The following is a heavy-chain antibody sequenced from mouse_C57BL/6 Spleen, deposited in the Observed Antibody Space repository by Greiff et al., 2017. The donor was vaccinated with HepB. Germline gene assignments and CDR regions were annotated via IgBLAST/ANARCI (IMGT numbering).Heavy chain of an antibody. J-gene: IGHJ1*03. V-gene: IGHV1-55*01. CDR3: ARSRVINPYFDV. Sequence: QVQLQQPGAELVKPGASVKMSCKASGYTFTSYWITWVKQRPGQGLEWIGDIYPGSGSTNYNEKFKSKATLTVDTSSSTAYMQLSSLTSEDSAVYYCARSRVINPYFDVWGTGTTVTVSS. CDR2: IYPGSGST. D-gene: IGHD1-1*01. CDR1: GYTFTSYW.